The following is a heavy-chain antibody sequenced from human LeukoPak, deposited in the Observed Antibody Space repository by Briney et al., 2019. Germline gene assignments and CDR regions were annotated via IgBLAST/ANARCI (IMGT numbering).Heavy chain of an antibody. V-gene: IGHV1-18*01. CDR2: ISAYNGNT. CDR3: ARDLLNPYCSGGSCIGWFDP. CDR1: RYTFTSYG. D-gene: IGHD2-15*01. Sequence: GASVKVSCKASRYTFTSYGISWVRQAPGQGLEWMGWISAYNGNTNYAQKLQGRVTMTTDTSTSTAYMELRSLRSDDTAVYYCARDLLNPYCSGGSCIGWFDPWGQGTLVTVSS. J-gene: IGHJ5*02.